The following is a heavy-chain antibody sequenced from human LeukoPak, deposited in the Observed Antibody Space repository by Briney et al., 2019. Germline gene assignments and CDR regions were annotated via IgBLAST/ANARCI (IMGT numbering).Heavy chain of an antibody. CDR1: GGSISSGLYS. V-gene: IGHV4-30-2*01. Sequence: PSETLSLTCGVSGGSISSGLYSWRWIRQPLGKGLEWIGYIYHTGSTYYNPSLKSRVTISVDTSKNQFSLRLSSVTAADTAVYYCARLQYCSGTSCYWFDHWGQGTLVTVSS. D-gene: IGHD2-2*01. CDR3: ARLQYCSGTSCYWFDH. CDR2: IYHTGST. J-gene: IGHJ5*02.